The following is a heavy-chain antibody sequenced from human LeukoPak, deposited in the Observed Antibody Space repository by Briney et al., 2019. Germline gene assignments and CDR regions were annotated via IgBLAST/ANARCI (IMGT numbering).Heavy chain of an antibody. D-gene: IGHD2-15*01. CDR2: IYYSGSI. V-gene: IGHV4-59*08. J-gene: IGHJ5*02. Sequence: SETLSLTCTVSGGSISSYYWSWIRQPPGKGLEWIGYIYYSGSINYNPSLKSRVTISVDTSKNQFSLKLSSVTAADTAVYYCARQYCSGGSCYDDPWGQGTLVTVSS. CDR1: GGSISSYY. CDR3: ARQYCSGGSCYDDP.